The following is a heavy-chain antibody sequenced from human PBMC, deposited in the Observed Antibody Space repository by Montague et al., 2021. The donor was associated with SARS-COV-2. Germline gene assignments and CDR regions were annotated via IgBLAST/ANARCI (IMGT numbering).Heavy chain of an antibody. Sequence: SLRLSCSASGFTFSSYAMHWVRQAPGKGLEWLAIITYDGIDKFYADSVKGRFTISRENAKNSLYLQMNSLRAGDTAVYYCARGHHYYDSSGYLGAGYYYYYMDVWGKGTTVTVSS. CDR3: ARGHHYYDSSGYLGAGYYYYYMDV. V-gene: IGHV3-30*14. CDR1: GFTFSSYA. J-gene: IGHJ6*03. D-gene: IGHD3-22*01. CDR2: ITYDGIDK.